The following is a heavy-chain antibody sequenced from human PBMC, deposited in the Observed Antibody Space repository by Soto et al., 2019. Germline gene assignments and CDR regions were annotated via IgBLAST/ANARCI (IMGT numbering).Heavy chain of an antibody. CDR3: AKDPHYYDSSGYYNYFDY. D-gene: IGHD3-22*01. CDR1: GFTFSSYG. V-gene: IGHV3-23*01. CDR2: ISGSGGST. J-gene: IGHJ4*02. Sequence: GESLKISCAASGFTFSSYGMSWVRQAPGKGLEWVSAISGSGGSTYYADSVKGRFTISRDNSKNTLYLQMNSLRAEDTAVYYCAKDPHYYDSSGYYNYFDYWGQGTLVTVSS.